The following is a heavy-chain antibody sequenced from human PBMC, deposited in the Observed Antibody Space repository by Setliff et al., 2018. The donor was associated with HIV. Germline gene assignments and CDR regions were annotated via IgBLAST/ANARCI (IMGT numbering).Heavy chain of an antibody. Sequence: SETLSLTCTVSGGSISSGDYYWSWIRQPPGKGLEWIGYIYYSGTTYYNPSLKSRLTISLDTSKNQFSLKLSSVTAADTAVYYCARTDMVRGVIIFGMVDNWGQGILVTVSS. D-gene: IGHD3-10*01. CDR1: GGSISSGDYY. CDR3: ARTDMVRGVIIFGMVDN. J-gene: IGHJ4*02. V-gene: IGHV4-30-4*08. CDR2: IYYSGTT.